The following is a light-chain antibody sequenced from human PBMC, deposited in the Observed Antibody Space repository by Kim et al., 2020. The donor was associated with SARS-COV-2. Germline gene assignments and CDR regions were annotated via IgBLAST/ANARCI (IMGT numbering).Light chain of an antibody. Sequence: PVDRATHTCMASQSVNTISLALSPQKPGQAPRLVIYGASTRATGIPDRFSGSGSGTDFTLTISGLEPEDFALYYCQQYVGSSWTFGQGPKVDIK. J-gene: IGKJ1*01. V-gene: IGKV3-20*01. CDR2: GAS. CDR1: QSVNTIS. CDR3: QQYVGSSWT.